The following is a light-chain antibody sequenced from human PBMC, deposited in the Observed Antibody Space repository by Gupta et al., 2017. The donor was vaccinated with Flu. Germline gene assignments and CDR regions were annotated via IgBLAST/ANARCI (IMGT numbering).Light chain of an antibody. CDR2: KAS. CDR1: RNIGSW. V-gene: IGKV1-5*03. CDR3: QQVDLWYT. Sequence: DIQMTQSPSTLSASEGDRVTITCRASRNIGSWLAWYQQKPGKAPKLLIYKASSLESGVPSRFSGSGSGTDFTLTISNLQPDDFATYYCQQVDLWYTFGQWTKLEMK. J-gene: IGKJ2*01.